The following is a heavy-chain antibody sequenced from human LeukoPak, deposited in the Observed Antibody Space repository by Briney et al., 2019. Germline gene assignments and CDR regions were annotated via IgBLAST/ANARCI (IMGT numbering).Heavy chain of an antibody. D-gene: IGHD2-2*01. J-gene: IGHJ3*02. CDR1: GFTFSDYA. Sequence: GGSLRLSCAASGFTFSDYAMHWVRQAPGKGLEWVAVISHDGRNKYYADSVKGRFTVSRDNSKNTLYLQMNSLRAEDTAVYYCAREMLLVYCSSTSCPDAFDIWGQGTMVTVSS. V-gene: IGHV3-30*04. CDR3: AREMLLVYCSSTSCPDAFDI. CDR2: ISHDGRNK.